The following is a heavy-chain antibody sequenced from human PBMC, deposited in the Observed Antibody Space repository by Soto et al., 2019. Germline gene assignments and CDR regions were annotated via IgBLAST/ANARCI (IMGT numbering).Heavy chain of an antibody. Sequence: GASVKVSCKASGFTFTSSAVQWVRQARGQRLEWIGWIVVGSGNTNYAQKFQERVTITRDMSTSTAYMELSSLRSEDTAVYYCAASEDMPGIAVAGYFDYWGQGTLVTVSS. D-gene: IGHD6-19*01. V-gene: IGHV1-58*01. CDR1: GFTFTSSA. CDR2: IVVGSGNT. J-gene: IGHJ4*02. CDR3: AASEDMPGIAVAGYFDY.